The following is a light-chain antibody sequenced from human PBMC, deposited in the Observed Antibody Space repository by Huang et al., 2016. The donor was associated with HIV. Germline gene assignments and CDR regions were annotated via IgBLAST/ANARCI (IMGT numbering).Light chain of an antibody. CDR3: HQYGTSLPYT. CDR2: GAS. V-gene: IGKV3-20*01. Sequence: EIVLTQSPGTLSLSPGERATLSCRASQSVSSSYLAWYQQYPGQAPRLLIYGASSSATGIPDRFSGSGSGTDFTLTINRLEPEDFAVYYCHQYGTSLPYTFGQGTKLEIK. J-gene: IGKJ2*01. CDR1: QSVSSSY.